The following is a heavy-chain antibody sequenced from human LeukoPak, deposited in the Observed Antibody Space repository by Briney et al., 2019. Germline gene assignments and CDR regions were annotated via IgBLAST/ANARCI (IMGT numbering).Heavy chain of an antibody. CDR1: GGSISSYY. CDR2: IYYSGST. CDR3: ASYSSGWWGGLFDY. D-gene: IGHD6-19*01. Sequence: SETLSLTCTVSGGSISSYYWSWIRQPPGKGLEWIGYIYYSGSTNYNPSLKSRVTISVDTSKNQFSLKLSSVTAADTAVYYCASYSSGWWGGLFDYWGQGTLVTVSS. V-gene: IGHV4-59*01. J-gene: IGHJ4*02.